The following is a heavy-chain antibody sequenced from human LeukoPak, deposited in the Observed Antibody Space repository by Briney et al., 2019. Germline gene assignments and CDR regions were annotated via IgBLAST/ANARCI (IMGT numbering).Heavy chain of an antibody. V-gene: IGHV3-73*01. J-gene: IGHJ6*04. D-gene: IGHD6-19*01. CDR2: IRSKANRYAT. CDR1: GFTFSGSA. Sequence: GGSLRLSRAAPGFTFSGSAMHWVRQASGKGLEWVGRIRSKANRYATAYAASVKGRFTISRDDSKNTAYLQMNSLKTEDTAVYYCTSPLAPHLAVAGSYYYYGMDVWGKGTTVTVSS. CDR3: TSPLAPHLAVAGSYYYYGMDV.